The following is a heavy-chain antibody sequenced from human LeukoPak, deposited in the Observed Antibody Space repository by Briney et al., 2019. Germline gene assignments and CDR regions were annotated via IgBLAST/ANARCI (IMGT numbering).Heavy chain of an antibody. D-gene: IGHD6-13*01. CDR2: IYHTGST. CDR3: ARAFIAAAGTYYFDY. V-gene: IGHV4-59*02. J-gene: IGHJ4*02. Sequence: SETLSLTCTISGGSVSDYYWSWIRQSPGKGLEWIGYIYHTGSTSYSPSLKSRVTISADTSQNQFSLKLSSVTAADTAVYYCARAFIAAAGTYYFDYWGQGTLVTVSS. CDR1: GGSVSDYY.